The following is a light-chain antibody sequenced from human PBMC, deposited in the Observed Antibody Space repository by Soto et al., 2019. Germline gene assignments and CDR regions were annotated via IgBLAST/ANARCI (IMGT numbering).Light chain of an antibody. V-gene: IGKV3-20*01. Sequence: EIVLTQSPGTLSLSPGERATLSCRASQSVSSSYLAWYQQKPGQAPRLLIYGASSRATGIPDRFSASGSGTDFTLTISRLDPEDFAVYYCQQYGSSPYTFGQGTKLEIK. J-gene: IGKJ2*01. CDR3: QQYGSSPYT. CDR1: QSVSSSY. CDR2: GAS.